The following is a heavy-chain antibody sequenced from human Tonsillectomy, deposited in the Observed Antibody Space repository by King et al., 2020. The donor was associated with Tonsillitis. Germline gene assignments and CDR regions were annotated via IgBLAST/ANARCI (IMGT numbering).Heavy chain of an antibody. D-gene: IGHD3/OR15-3a*01. J-gene: IGHJ4*02. V-gene: IGHV1-18*01. CDR2: ISAYNGDT. Sequence: QLVQSGAEVKKPGAAVKVSCKASGFTFPNYGITWVRQAPGQGLEWMGWISAYNGDTDYAQKLQGRVTMTTDTSTTTAYMELRSLRYDDTAIYFCARTRTGHVVSGFDYWGQGTLVTVSS. CDR3: ARTRTGHVVSGFDY. CDR1: GFTFPNYG.